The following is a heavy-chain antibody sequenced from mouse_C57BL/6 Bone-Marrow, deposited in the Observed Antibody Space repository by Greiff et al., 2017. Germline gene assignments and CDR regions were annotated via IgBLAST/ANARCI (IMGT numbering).Heavy chain of an antibody. CDR3: SRVITTVVAHYFDY. CDR1: GYTFTSYW. D-gene: IGHD1-1*01. J-gene: IGHJ2*01. Sequence: QVQLQQPGAELVKPGASVKMSCKASGYTFTSYWITWVKQRPGQGLEWIGDIYPGSGSTNYNEKFKSKATLTVDTSSSTAYMQLSSLTSEDSAVYYGSRVITTVVAHYFDYWGQGTTLTVSS. V-gene: IGHV1-55*01. CDR2: IYPGSGST.